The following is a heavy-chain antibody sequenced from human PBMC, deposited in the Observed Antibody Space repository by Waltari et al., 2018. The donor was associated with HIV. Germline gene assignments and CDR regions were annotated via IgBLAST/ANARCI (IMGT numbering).Heavy chain of an antibody. V-gene: IGHV3-33*01. CDR3: ARDGGSSFAFDI. D-gene: IGHD6-6*01. CDR2: IWYDGSNK. Sequence: QVQLVESGGGVVQPGRSLRLSCAASGFTFSSFGIHWVRQAPGKGLEWVAVIWYDGSNKYYADSVKGRFTISRDNSKNTLYLQMNSLRAEDTAVYYCARDGGSSFAFDIWGQGTMVTVSS. CDR1: GFTFSSFG. J-gene: IGHJ3*02.